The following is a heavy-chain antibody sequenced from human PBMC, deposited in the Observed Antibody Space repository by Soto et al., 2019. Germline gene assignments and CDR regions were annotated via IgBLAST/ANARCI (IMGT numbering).Heavy chain of an antibody. D-gene: IGHD2-15*01. Sequence: AETLSLTCAVYGGSFSGYYWSWIRQPPGKGLEWIGEINHSGSTNYNPSPKSRVTISVDTSKNQFSLKLSSVTAADTAVYYCARKYCSGGSCYYFDYWGQGTLVTVSS. J-gene: IGHJ4*02. CDR3: ARKYCSGGSCYYFDY. V-gene: IGHV4-34*01. CDR1: GGSFSGYY. CDR2: INHSGST.